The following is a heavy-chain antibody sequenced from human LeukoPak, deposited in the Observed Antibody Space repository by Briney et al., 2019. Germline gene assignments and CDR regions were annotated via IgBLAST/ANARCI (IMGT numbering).Heavy chain of an antibody. CDR3: ATTTVVKGGFDY. V-gene: IGHV4-39*01. Sequence: SETLSLTCTVSGGSISSSSYYWGWIRQPPGKGLEWIGSIYYSGSTYHNPSLKSRVTISVDTSKNQFSLKLSSVTAADTAVYYCATTTVVKGGFDYWGQGTLVTVSS. CDR2: IYYSGST. CDR1: GGSISSSSYY. D-gene: IGHD4-23*01. J-gene: IGHJ4*02.